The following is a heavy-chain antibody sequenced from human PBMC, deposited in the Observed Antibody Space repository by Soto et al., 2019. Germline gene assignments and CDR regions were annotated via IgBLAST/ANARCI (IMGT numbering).Heavy chain of an antibody. CDR3: ARGGGTRAGLDY. Sequence: QVQLVQSGAEVLKPGASVKVSCEASGYTFTTYYISWVRQAPGQGLEWMGWINIYNGDTNYAQELQGSVTMTTDTSTRTAYMELRSLRSDDTAVYFCARGGGTRAGLDYWGQGTLVTVSS. J-gene: IGHJ4*02. CDR1: GYTFTTYY. CDR2: INIYNGDT. D-gene: IGHD2-8*01. V-gene: IGHV1-18*01.